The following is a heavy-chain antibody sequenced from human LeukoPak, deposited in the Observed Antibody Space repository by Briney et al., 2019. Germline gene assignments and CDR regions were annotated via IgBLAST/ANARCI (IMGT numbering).Heavy chain of an antibody. V-gene: IGHV1-46*01. CDR3: ARVQGDDDYGDYDGGFDI. J-gene: IGHJ3*02. Sequence: ASVKVSCKASGYTFTSYYMHWVRQAPGQGLEWMGIINPSGGSTSYAQKFQGRVTMTRDTSISTAYMELSRLRSDDTAVYYCARVQGDDDYGDYDGGFDIWGQGTMVTVSS. CDR2: INPSGGST. D-gene: IGHD4-17*01. CDR1: GYTFTSYY.